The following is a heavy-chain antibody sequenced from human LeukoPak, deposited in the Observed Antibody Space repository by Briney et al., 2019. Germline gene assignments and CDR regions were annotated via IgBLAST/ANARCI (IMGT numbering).Heavy chain of an antibody. Sequence: GGSLRLSCAASGFTFSSYSMNWVRQAPGKGLEWVSSISSSSSYIYYADSVKGRFTISRDNAKNSLYLQMNSLRAEDTAVYYCARGVEDCGGDCYSPLDYWGQGTLVTVSS. J-gene: IGHJ4*02. CDR2: ISSSSSYI. D-gene: IGHD2-21*02. CDR1: GFTFSSYS. V-gene: IGHV3-21*01. CDR3: ARGVEDCGGDCYSPLDY.